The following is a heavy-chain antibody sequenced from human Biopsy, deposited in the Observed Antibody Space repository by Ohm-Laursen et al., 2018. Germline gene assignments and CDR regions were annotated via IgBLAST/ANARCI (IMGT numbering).Heavy chain of an antibody. D-gene: IGHD1-26*01. V-gene: IGHV1-18*01. J-gene: IGHJ5*02. CDR1: GYTFSSYG. Sequence: ASVKVSCKASGYTFSSYGINWVRQAPGQGLEWLGWISTYNGNTNYAQNLQGRVTMTTDTSTSTAYMELRSLRSDDTAVYYCAGGEGSSWFDPWGHGTLVTVSS. CDR3: AGGEGSSWFDP. CDR2: ISTYNGNT.